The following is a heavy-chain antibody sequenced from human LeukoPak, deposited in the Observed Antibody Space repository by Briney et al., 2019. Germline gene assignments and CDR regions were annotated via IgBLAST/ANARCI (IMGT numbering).Heavy chain of an antibody. CDR2: IYSGGTT. CDR1: GFTVSRSY. V-gene: IGHV3-53*01. D-gene: IGHD3-3*01. CDR3: ARAADFWSGYYAVLAEFDY. Sequence: PGGSLRLSCAASGFTVSRSYMIWARQAPGKGLEWVSVIYSGGTTYYADSVKGRFTISRDNSKNTLYLQMNSLRAEDTAVYYCARAADFWSGYYAVLAEFDYWGQGTLVTVSS. J-gene: IGHJ4*02.